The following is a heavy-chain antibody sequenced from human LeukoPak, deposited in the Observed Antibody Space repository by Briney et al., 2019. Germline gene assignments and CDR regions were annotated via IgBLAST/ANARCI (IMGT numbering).Heavy chain of an antibody. J-gene: IGHJ4*02. Sequence: SETLSLTCTVSGGSISSGGYYWSWIRQPPGKGLEWIGYIYHSGSTYYNPSLKSRVTISVDRSKNQFSLKLSSVTAADTAVYYCARSRYDFWSGYGRGGIDYWGQGTLVTVSS. CDR1: GGSISSGGYY. V-gene: IGHV4-30-2*01. CDR3: ARSRYDFWSGYGRGGIDY. D-gene: IGHD3-3*01. CDR2: IYHSGST.